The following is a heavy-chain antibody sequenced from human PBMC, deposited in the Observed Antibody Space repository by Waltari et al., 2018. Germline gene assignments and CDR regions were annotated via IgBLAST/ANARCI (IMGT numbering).Heavy chain of an antibody. D-gene: IGHD7-27*01. J-gene: IGHJ3*02. CDR2: MNPNRGGK. Sequence: QVQLVQSGAEVKKPGASVKVSCKASGYTFTGYYMHWVRQAPGQGLGGMGGMNPNRGGKNYAQKFQGRVTRTRDTSISTADMELSRLRSDDTAVYYWARALLGNAFDIWGQGTMVTVSS. CDR3: ARALLGNAFDI. CDR1: GYTFTGYY. V-gene: IGHV1-2*02.